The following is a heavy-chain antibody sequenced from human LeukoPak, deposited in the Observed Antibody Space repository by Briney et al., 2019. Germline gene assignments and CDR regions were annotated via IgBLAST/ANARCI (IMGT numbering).Heavy chain of an antibody. V-gene: IGHV4-61*01. CDR2: IYYSGST. Sequence: PSETLSLTCTVSGGSVSSGSYYWSWIRQPPGKGLEWIGYIYYSGSTNYNPSLKSRVPISVDTSKNQFSLKLSSVTAADTAVYYCARDPYCSSTSCYYYYGMDVWGKGTTVTVSS. J-gene: IGHJ6*04. D-gene: IGHD2-2*01. CDR1: GGSVSSGSYY. CDR3: ARDPYCSSTSCYYYYGMDV.